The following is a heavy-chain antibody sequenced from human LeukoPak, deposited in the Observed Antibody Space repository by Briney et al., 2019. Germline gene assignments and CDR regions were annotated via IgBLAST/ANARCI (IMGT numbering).Heavy chain of an antibody. D-gene: IGHD3-22*01. V-gene: IGHV4-59*08. CDR3: ARHAPGYSSGRFDP. J-gene: IGHJ5*02. CDR2: TSYSGDA. CDR1: GAPVRDYY. Sequence: PSETLSLTCSVSGAPVRDYYWSWIRQSPGKGLEWIAYTSYSGDADYNPSLRSRVAMSIDTTNNQFSLRLTSVTAADTAVYYCARHAPGYSSGRFDPCGQGILVTVS.